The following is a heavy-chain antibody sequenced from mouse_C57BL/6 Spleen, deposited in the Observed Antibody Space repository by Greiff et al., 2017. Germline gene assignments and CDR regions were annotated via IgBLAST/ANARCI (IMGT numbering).Heavy chain of an antibody. CDR1: GYTFTNYW. CDR2: IYPGGGYT. D-gene: IGHD1-1*01. CDR3: ARRGITTVVATGYFDY. Sequence: VQLVESGAELVRPGTSVKMSCKASGYTFTNYWIGWAKQRPGHGLEWIGDIYPGGGYTNYNEKFKGKATLTADKSSSTAYMQFSSLTSEDSAIYYCARRGITTVVATGYFDYWGQGTTLTVSS. J-gene: IGHJ2*01. V-gene: IGHV1-63*01.